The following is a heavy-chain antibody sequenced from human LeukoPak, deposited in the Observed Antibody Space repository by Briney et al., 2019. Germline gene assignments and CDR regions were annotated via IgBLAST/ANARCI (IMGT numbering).Heavy chain of an antibody. CDR3: ARAYSSSWYDF. J-gene: IGHJ5*01. V-gene: IGHV3-23*01. CDR1: GFTFSNYA. CDR2: ISSSGSSGSGGST. Sequence: GGSLRLSCAAPGFTFSNYAMSWVRQAPGKGLEWVSGISSSGSSGSGGSTYYADSVKGRFTISRDNSKNTLYLQINSVRAEDAAVYYCARAYSSSWYDFWGQGTLVTVSS. D-gene: IGHD6-13*01.